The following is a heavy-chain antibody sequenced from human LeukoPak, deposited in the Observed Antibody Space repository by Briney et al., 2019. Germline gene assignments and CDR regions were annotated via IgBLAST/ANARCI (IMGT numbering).Heavy chain of an antibody. CDR1: GFTFSTHT. D-gene: IGHD3-22*01. Sequence: PAGCLRLSCAASGFTFSTHTIHWVRQAPGKGLEYVSAFRSDGDSTSYADSVRGRFTISRDNPKNTLYLQMASLRAEDKAVYYCARGGGYDSSGNYFDYWGQGTLVTVSS. V-gene: IGHV3-64*02. J-gene: IGHJ4*02. CDR3: ARGGGYDSSGNYFDY. CDR2: FRSDGDST.